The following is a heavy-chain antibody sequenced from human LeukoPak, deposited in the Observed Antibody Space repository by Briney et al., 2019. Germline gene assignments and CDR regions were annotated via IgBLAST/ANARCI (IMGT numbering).Heavy chain of an antibody. CDR2: INPRGGGT. J-gene: IGHJ1*01. Sequence: ASVKVSCKTSGYTFTSYYIHWVRQAPGQGLEWVGIINPRGGGTSYAQKLQGRVTMSTDTSTSTVYMELSSLRSEDTAMYYCAVESQYWGQGTLLTVSS. CDR3: AVESQY. CDR1: GYTFTSYY. V-gene: IGHV1-46*04.